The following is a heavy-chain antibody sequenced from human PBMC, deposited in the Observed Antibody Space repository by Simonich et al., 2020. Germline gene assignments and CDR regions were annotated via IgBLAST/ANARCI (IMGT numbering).Heavy chain of an antibody. Sequence: QVQLVQSGAEVKKPGASVKVSCTASGFTFTGYYMHWGRQAPGQGLGWRGVSNPNSGGTNIEQKVKGRVTMTRDTSISTAYMELSRLRSDDTAVYYCARGRYYYDSSGYYYDAFDIWGQGTMVTVSS. CDR2: SNPNSGGT. CDR3: ARGRYYYDSSGYYYDAFDI. V-gene: IGHV1-2*02. CDR1: GFTFTGYY. J-gene: IGHJ3*02. D-gene: IGHD3-22*01.